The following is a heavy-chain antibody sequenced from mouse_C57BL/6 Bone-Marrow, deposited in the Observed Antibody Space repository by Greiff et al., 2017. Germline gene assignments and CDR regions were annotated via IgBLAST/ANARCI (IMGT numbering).Heavy chain of an antibody. J-gene: IGHJ3*01. CDR1: GYTFTSYG. Sequence: VQLQQSGAELVRPGSSVKMSCKTSGYTFTSYGINWVKQRPGPGLEWIGDIYIGNGYTEYNEKFTGKATLTSDKSSSTAYMQLSSLTSEDSAIYVCARSHRLRWVAYWGQGTLVTVSA. CDR3: ARSHRLRWVAY. CDR2: IYIGNGYT. V-gene: IGHV1-58*01. D-gene: IGHD3-2*02.